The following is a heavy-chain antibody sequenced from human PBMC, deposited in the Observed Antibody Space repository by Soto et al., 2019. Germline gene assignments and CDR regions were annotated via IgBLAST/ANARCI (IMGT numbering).Heavy chain of an antibody. V-gene: IGHV1-69*12. Sequence: QVQLVQSGAEVKKPGSSVKVSCKTSGGTFSSYAISWVRQAPGQGLEWMGGIIPIFGTANYAQKFQGRVTITAAESTSTAYMELSSLRSEDTAVYYCARSRSNYYDSRGYYYSTFDYWGQGTLVTVSS. J-gene: IGHJ4*02. CDR2: IIPIFGTA. CDR1: GGTFSSYA. D-gene: IGHD3-22*01. CDR3: ARSRSNYYDSRGYYYSTFDY.